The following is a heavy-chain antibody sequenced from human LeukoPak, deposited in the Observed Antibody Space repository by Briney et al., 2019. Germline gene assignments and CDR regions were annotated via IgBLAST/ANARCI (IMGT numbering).Heavy chain of an antibody. CDR1: GGSFSGYY. Sequence: SETLSLTCAVYGGSFSGYYWSWIRQPPGKGLEWIGEINHSGSTNYNPSLKSRVTISVDTSKNQFSLKLSSVTAADTAVYYCARADDSSGYYLYFDYWGQGTLVTVSS. J-gene: IGHJ4*02. V-gene: IGHV4-34*01. CDR2: INHSGST. D-gene: IGHD3-22*01. CDR3: ARADDSSGYYLYFDY.